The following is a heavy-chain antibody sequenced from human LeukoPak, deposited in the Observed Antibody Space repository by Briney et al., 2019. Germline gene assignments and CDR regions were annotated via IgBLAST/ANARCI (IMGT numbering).Heavy chain of an antibody. D-gene: IGHD4-23*01. CDR2: ISGSGGST. J-gene: IGHJ4*02. V-gene: IGHV3-23*01. Sequence: GGSLRLSCAASGFTFSSYAMSWVRQAPGKGLEWVSAISGSGGSTYYADSVKGRFTISRDNSKNTLYLQMNSLRAEDTAVSYCAKGTTVVMYYFDYWGQGTLVTVSS. CDR3: AKGTTVVMYYFDY. CDR1: GFTFSSYA.